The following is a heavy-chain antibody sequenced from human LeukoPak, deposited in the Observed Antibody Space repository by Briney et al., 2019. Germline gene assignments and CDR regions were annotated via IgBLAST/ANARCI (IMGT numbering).Heavy chain of an antibody. V-gene: IGHV1-69*06. CDR1: GGTFSSYA. CDR3: ARDPDSSGWIDY. D-gene: IGHD6-19*01. Sequence: SVKVSCKASGGTFSSYAISWVRQAPGQGLEWMGGIIPIFGTANYAQKFQGRVTITADKSTSTAYMELSSLRSEDTAVYYCARDPDSSGWIDYWGQGTLVTVSS. J-gene: IGHJ4*02. CDR2: IIPIFGTA.